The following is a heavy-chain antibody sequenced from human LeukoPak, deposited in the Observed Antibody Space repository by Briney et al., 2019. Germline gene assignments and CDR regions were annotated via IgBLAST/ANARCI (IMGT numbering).Heavy chain of an antibody. D-gene: IGHD3-22*01. Sequence: SETLSLTCAVYGGSFSGYYWSWIRQPPGKGLEWIGEINHSGSTNYNPSLKSRVTISVDTSKNQFSLKLSSVTAADTAVYYCAREPGYDSSGYSDYWGQGTLVTVPS. CDR1: GGSFSGYY. CDR3: AREPGYDSSGYSDY. V-gene: IGHV4-34*01. CDR2: INHSGST. J-gene: IGHJ4*02.